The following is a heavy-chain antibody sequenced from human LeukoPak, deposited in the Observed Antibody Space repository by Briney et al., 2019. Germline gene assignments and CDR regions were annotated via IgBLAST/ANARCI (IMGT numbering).Heavy chain of an antibody. D-gene: IGHD4-11*01. V-gene: IGHV1-69*05. CDR1: GGTFSSYA. CDR2: IIPIFGTA. J-gene: IGHJ6*03. Sequence: GASVKVSCKASGGTFSSYAISWVRQAPGQGLEWMGGIIPIFGTANYAQKFQGRVTITTDESTSTAYMELSSLRSEDTAVYYCASSAITLFTVTTGYYYYYYMDVWGKGTTVIVSS. CDR3: ASSAITLFTVTTGYYYYYYMDV.